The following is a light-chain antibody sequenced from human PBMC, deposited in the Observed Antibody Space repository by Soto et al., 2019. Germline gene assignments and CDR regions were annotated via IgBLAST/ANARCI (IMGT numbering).Light chain of an antibody. Sequence: SYELTQPPSVSVAPGQTARITCGGNNIGSKSVHWYRQKPGQAPMLVFYDDSDRPSGIPERFSGSNSGNTATLTISRVEAGDEADYYCQVWDSSSDHRVFGGGTKLTVL. V-gene: IGLV3-21*02. J-gene: IGLJ3*02. CDR2: DDS. CDR3: QVWDSSSDHRV. CDR1: NIGSKS.